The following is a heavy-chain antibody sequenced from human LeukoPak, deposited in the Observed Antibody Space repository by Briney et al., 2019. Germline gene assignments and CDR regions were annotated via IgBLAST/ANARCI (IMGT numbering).Heavy chain of an antibody. CDR3: ARVAAGKGYPFDY. CDR2: INHSGST. J-gene: IGHJ4*02. D-gene: IGHD2-15*01. CDR1: GGSFSGYY. Sequence: SETLSLTCAVYGGSFSGYYWSWIRQPPGKGLEWIGEINHSGSTYYNPSLKSRVTISVDTSKNQFSLKVSSVTAADTAVYYCARVAAGKGYPFDYWGQGTLVTVSS. V-gene: IGHV4-34*01.